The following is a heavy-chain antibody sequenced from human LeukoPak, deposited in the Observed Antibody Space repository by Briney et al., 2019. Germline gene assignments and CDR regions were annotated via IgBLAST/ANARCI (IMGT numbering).Heavy chain of an antibody. CDR2: IWYDGSNK. J-gene: IGHJ4*02. Sequence: PGGSLRLSCAASGFTFSSYGMHWVRQAPGKGLEWVAVIWYDGSNKYYADSVKGRFTISRDNSKNTLYLQMNSLRAEDTAVYYCARDWSSTHYDFWSGGKESRYGSDYWGQGTLVTVSS. V-gene: IGHV3-33*01. D-gene: IGHD3-3*01. CDR3: ARDWSSTHYDFWSGGKESRYGSDY. CDR1: GFTFSSYG.